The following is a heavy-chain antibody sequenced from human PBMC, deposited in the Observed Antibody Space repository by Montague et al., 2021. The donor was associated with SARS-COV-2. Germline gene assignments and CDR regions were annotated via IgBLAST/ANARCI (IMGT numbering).Heavy chain of an antibody. CDR1: GGSISSRNSY. V-gene: IGHV4-39*01. CDR2: ISYSGKT. D-gene: IGHD3-16*01. CDR3: ARHADWMVWTGELTELEY. Sequence: SETLSLTCTVSGGSISSRNSYWGWVRQPPGKGLEWIGTISYSGKTYYNPSLKSRVTLSVDTSKNHFSLKLASVTATDTALYCCARHADWMVWTGELTELEYWGQGTLVTVSS. J-gene: IGHJ4*02.